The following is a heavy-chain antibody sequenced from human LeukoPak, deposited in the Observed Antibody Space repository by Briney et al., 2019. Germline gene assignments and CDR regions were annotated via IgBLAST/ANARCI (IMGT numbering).Heavy chain of an antibody. CDR2: IKQDGSEK. V-gene: IGHV3-7*01. Sequence: GGFLRPSCAASGFTFSSYYMSWVRQAPGKGLEWVANIKQDGSEKYYVDSVKGRFTISRDNAKNSLYLQMNSLRVEDTAVYFCARIAVAGRGFGSWGQGTLLTVSS. CDR1: GFTFSSYY. D-gene: IGHD6-19*01. J-gene: IGHJ4*02. CDR3: ARIAVAGRGFGS.